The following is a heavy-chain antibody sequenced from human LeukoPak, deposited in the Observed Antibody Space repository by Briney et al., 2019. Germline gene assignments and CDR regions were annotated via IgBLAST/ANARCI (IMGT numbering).Heavy chain of an antibody. J-gene: IGHJ4*02. Sequence: GGSLRLSCAASGTTFSIYWMTWVRQAPGKGLEWVANIRHDGGDKYYVDSVRGRFTISRDNAKNSLYLQMNSLRAEATAVYYCAKVGVAKKPYYFDYWGQGTLVPVSS. V-gene: IGHV3-7*05. CDR1: GTTFSIYW. CDR3: AKVGVAKKPYYFDY. D-gene: IGHD3-3*01. CDR2: IRHDGGDK.